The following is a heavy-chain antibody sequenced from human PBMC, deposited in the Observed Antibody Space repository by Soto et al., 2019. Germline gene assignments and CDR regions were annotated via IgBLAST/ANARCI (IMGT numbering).Heavy chain of an antibody. D-gene: IGHD1-26*01. CDR2: VSKKGNNI. CDR1: GFTLSSYD. J-gene: IGHJ4*02. CDR3: VKEEIVVMGGFDH. Sequence: GGSLRLSCSASGFTLSSYDMHWVRQAPGKGLEYVSGVSKKGNNIYYAESVKGRFTISRDTFKDTLFLQMTSLRPEDTAVYYCVKEEIVVMGGFDHWGQGTLVTVSS. V-gene: IGHV3-64D*06.